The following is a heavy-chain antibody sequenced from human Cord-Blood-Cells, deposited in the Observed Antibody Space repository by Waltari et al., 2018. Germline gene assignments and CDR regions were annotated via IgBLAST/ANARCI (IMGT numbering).Heavy chain of an antibody. J-gene: IGHJ3*02. CDR3: ARGIGRSDAFDI. CDR2: IGTAGDT. CDR1: GFTFSSYA. V-gene: IGHV3-13*01. D-gene: IGHD1-26*01. Sequence: EVRLVESGGGLVQTGGFLRLSCEASGFTFSSYAMHWVRQATGKGLEWVSAIGTAGDTYYPGSVKGRFTISRENAKNSLYLQMNSLRAGDTAVYYCARGIGRSDAFDIWGQGTMVTVSS.